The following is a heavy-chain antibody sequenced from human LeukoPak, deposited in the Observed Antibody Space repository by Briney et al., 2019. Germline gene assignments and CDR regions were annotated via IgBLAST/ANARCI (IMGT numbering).Heavy chain of an antibody. Sequence: GGSLRLSCAASGFSFSSNGMHWVRQAPGKGLEWVAVISYDGGNKYYVDSVKGRSTISRDNSKNTLYLQMNSLRAEDTAVYYCAKERLDIVTTGYYYYGMDVWGKGTTVTVSS. V-gene: IGHV3-30*18. D-gene: IGHD5-12*01. CDR2: ISYDGGNK. J-gene: IGHJ6*04. CDR3: AKERLDIVTTGYYYYGMDV. CDR1: GFSFSSNG.